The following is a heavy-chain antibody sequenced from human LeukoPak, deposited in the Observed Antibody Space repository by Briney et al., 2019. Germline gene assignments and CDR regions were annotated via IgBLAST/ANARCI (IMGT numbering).Heavy chain of an antibody. CDR3: ARDSGGVGDSDY. D-gene: IGHD1-26*01. CDR1: GDSIRNYY. V-gene: IGHV4-59*12. CDR2: IYYSGST. J-gene: IGHJ4*02. Sequence: PSETLSLTCAVSGDSIRNYYWSWIRQPPGKGLEWIGYIYYSGSTNYNPSLQSRVTMSVDTSMNQFSLHLSAVTAADSAVYYCARDSGGVGDSDYWSQGTPVTVSS.